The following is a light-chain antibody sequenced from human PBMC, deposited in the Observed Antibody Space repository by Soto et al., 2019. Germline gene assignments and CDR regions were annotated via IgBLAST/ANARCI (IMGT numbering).Light chain of an antibody. Sequence: SYELTQPPSVSGSPGQTASMTCSGDKLGDKYVCWYQQKPGQSPVLVIYQDSGRPSGIPERFSGSNSGNTATLTISETQAMDEADYYCQAWDSSTIVFGTGTKVTVL. CDR3: QAWDSSTIV. CDR1: KLGDKY. J-gene: IGLJ1*01. CDR2: QDS. V-gene: IGLV3-1*01.